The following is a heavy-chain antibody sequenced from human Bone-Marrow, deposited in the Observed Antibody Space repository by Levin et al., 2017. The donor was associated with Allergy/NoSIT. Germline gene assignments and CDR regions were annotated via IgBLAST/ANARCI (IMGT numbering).Heavy chain of an antibody. CDR1: GYTFNSYY. CDR2: INPSGVGT. J-gene: IGHJ4*02. D-gene: IGHD4-23*01. V-gene: IGHV1-46*02. Sequence: RASVKVSCKASGYTFNSYYIHWVRQAPGQGLEWLGIINPSGVGTTYAQKFQGRVTMTSDTSTTTVYMSLSSLRSDDTALYYCARDISDHGANSPGAHWGQGTLVTVSS. CDR3: ARDISDHGANSPGAH.